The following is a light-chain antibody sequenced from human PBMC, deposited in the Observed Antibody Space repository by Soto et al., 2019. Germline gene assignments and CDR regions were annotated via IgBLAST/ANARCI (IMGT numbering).Light chain of an antibody. CDR2: DAS. CDR3: QQRSNWPGLT. J-gene: IGKJ4*01. CDR1: QSVSSY. V-gene: IGKV3-11*01. Sequence: EIVLTQSPATLSLSPGKRTTLSCRARQSVSSYLAWYQQKPGQAPRLLIYDASNRATGIPARFSGSGSGTDFTLTISSLEPEDFAVYYCQQRSNWPGLTFGGGTKVEIK.